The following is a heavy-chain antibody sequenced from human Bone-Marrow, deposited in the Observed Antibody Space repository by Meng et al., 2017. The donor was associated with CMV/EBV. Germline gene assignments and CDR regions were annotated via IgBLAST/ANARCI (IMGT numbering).Heavy chain of an antibody. CDR2: IYYSGTT. Sequence: SETLSLTCNVSGGSISSGTYYWGWISQTPGKGLEWIGYIYYSGTTYYNSSLKSRVTIAVDTSKNQFSLKLNSVTAADTAVYYCASSSGWYLVVDYWGQGTLVTVSS. CDR1: GGSISSGTYY. J-gene: IGHJ4*02. CDR3: ASSSGWYLVVDY. D-gene: IGHD6-19*01. V-gene: IGHV4-39*01.